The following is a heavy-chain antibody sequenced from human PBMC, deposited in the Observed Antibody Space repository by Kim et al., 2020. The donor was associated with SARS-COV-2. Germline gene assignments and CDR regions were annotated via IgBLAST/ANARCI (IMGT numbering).Heavy chain of an antibody. D-gene: IGHD3-22*01. CDR2: IYSGGSST. Sequence: GGSLRLSCAASGFTFSSYAMSWVRQAPGKGLEWVSVIYSGGSSTYYADSVKGRFTISRDNSKNTLYLQMNSLRAEDTAVYYCASVVVQEAFDIWGQGTMVTVSS. J-gene: IGHJ3*02. CDR3: ASVVVQEAFDI. CDR1: GFTFSSYA. V-gene: IGHV3-23*03.